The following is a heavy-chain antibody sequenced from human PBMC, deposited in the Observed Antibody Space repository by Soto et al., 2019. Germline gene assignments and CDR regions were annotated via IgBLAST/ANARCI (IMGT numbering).Heavy chain of an antibody. D-gene: IGHD3-3*01. CDR3: ATGVIWIGYFTVDS. V-gene: IGHV1-69*13. CDR1: GGSFGKSA. J-gene: IGHJ4*02. CDR2: FIPVYRTL. Sequence: SVKVSCKASGGSFGKSAINWVRQTPGQGLEWLGGFIPVYRTLNYAQKFQGRVTITADESTGTAYMTLSSLASGDTAVYYCATGVIWIGYFTVDSWGQGTRVTVSS.